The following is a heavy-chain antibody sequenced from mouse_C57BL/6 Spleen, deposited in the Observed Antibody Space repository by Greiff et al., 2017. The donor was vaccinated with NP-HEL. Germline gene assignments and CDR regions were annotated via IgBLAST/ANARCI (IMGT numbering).Heavy chain of an antibody. CDR2: INPNNGGT. J-gene: IGHJ4*01. CDR1: GYTFTDYN. CDR3: ARYGNQEYYAMDY. Sequence: VQLQQSGPELVKPGASVKIPCKASGYTFTDYNMDWVKQSHGKSLEWIGDINPNNGGTIYNQKFKGKATLTVDKSSSTAYMELRSLTSEDTAVYYCARYGNQEYYAMDYWGQGTSVTVSS. V-gene: IGHV1-18*01. D-gene: IGHD2-1*01.